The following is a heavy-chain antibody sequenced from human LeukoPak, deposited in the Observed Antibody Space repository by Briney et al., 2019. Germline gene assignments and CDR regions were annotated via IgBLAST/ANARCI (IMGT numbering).Heavy chain of an antibody. CDR3: ARLRLQGIAAAGTFDP. J-gene: IGHJ5*02. D-gene: IGHD6-13*01. V-gene: IGHV1-46*01. CDR1: GYTFTGYY. Sequence: ASVKVSCKASGYTFTGYYMHWVRQAPGQGLEWMGIINPSGGSTSYAQKFQGRVTITADESTSTAYMELSSLRSEDTAVYYCARLRLQGIAAAGTFDPWGQGTLVTVSS. CDR2: INPSGGST.